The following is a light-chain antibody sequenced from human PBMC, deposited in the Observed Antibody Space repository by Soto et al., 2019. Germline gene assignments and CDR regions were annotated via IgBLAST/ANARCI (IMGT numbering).Light chain of an antibody. CDR3: SSYITSNNLRV. CDR1: NSDFAGYNF. Sequence: QSALTQPPSASGSPRQSVTISCTGTNSDFAGYNFVSWFQQHPGKAPRLIIYEVNERPSGVPHRFSGSKSGNTASLTISGLQADDEADYYCSSYITSNNLRVFGTGTKLTVL. J-gene: IGLJ1*01. V-gene: IGLV2-8*01. CDR2: EVN.